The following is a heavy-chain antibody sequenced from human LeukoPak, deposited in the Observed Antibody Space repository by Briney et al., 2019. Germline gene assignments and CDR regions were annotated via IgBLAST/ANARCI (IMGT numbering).Heavy chain of an antibody. CDR1: GFTFSGYS. Sequence: GRSLRLSCAASGFTFSGYSMHWVRQAPGKGLEWVAGISYDGSNKYYADSVKGRFTISRDNSKNTLYLQMNSLRVEDTAVYYCARFPPLGVVIAVSGYWGQGTLVSVSS. CDR2: ISYDGSNK. J-gene: IGHJ4*02. D-gene: IGHD2-15*01. V-gene: IGHV3-30*04. CDR3: ARFPPLGVVIAVSGY.